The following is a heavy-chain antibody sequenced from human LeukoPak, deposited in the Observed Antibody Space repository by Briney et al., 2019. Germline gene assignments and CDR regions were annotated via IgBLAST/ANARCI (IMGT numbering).Heavy chain of an antibody. CDR3: AKVASPGYSSSWYVDY. CDR1: RFTFTTYA. J-gene: IGHJ4*02. D-gene: IGHD6-13*01. Sequence: GGSLRLSCAASRFTFTTYAVHWVRQAPCKGLEWVALISNDGSKKYYADSVKGRFTISRDNSKNTLYLQMNSLRAEDAAVYYCAKVASPGYSSSWYVDYWGQGTLVTVSS. V-gene: IGHV3-30-3*01. CDR2: ISNDGSKK.